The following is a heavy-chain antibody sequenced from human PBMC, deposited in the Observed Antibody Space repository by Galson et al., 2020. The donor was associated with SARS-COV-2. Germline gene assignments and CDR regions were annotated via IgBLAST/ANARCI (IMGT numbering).Heavy chain of an antibody. D-gene: IGHD3-22*01. CDR1: GFTFSSYA. CDR3: AKRHRDSSGFDY. Sequence: GGSLRLSCAASGFTFSSYAMSWVRQAPGKGLEWVSGISGTGSTTYYAGSVKGRFTISRDNSKNTVYLQMNSLRVEDTAVYYCAKRHRDSSGFDYWGQGTLVTVSS. CDR2: ISGTGSTT. J-gene: IGHJ4*02. V-gene: IGHV3-23*01.